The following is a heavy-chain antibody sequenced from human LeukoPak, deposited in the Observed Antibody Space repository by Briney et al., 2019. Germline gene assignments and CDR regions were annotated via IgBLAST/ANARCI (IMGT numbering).Heavy chain of an antibody. CDR1: GFTFSSYS. Sequence: GGSLRLSCAASGFTFSSYSMNWVRQAPGKGLEWVSSISSSSSYIYYADSVKGRFTISRDNATNSLYLQMNSLRAEETAVYYCARDHRLLWFGENEYYYYGMDVWGQGTTVTVSS. J-gene: IGHJ6*02. D-gene: IGHD3-10*01. CDR2: ISSSSSYI. V-gene: IGHV3-21*01. CDR3: ARDHRLLWFGENEYYYYGMDV.